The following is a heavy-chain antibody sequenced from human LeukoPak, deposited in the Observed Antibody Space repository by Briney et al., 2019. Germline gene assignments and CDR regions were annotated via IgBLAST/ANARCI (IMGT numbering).Heavy chain of an antibody. CDR3: ARDFEGDYYDSRAPGLVDY. D-gene: IGHD3-22*01. Sequence: GGSLRLSCAASGFTFSSYWMHWVRQAPGKGLVWVSRINSDGSSTSYADSVKGRFTISRDNAKNTLYLQMNSLRAEDTAVYYCARDFEGDYYDSRAPGLVDYWGQGTLVTVSS. CDR2: INSDGSST. CDR1: GFTFSSYW. J-gene: IGHJ4*02. V-gene: IGHV3-74*01.